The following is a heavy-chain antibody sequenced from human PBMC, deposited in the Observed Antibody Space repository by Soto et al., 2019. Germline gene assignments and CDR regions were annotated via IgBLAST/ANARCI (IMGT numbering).Heavy chain of an antibody. Sequence: ASVKVSCKASGGTFSSYAISWVRQAPGQGLEWMGGIIPIFGTANYAQKFQGRVTITADESTSTAYMELSSLRSEDTAVYYCASRGYSYFDYWGQGTLVTVSS. J-gene: IGHJ4*02. V-gene: IGHV1-69*13. CDR2: IIPIFGTA. D-gene: IGHD5-18*01. CDR3: ASRGYSYFDY. CDR1: GGTFSSYA.